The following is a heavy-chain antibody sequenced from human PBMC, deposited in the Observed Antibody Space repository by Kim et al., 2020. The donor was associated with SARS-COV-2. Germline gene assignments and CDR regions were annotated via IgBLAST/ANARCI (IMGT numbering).Heavy chain of an antibody. J-gene: IGHJ4*02. D-gene: IGHD1-26*01. CDR3: ASIVGAIDY. V-gene: IGHV3-48*03. CDR2: ISSSGSTI. Sequence: GGSLRLSCAASGFTFSSYEMNWVRQAPGKGLEWVSYISSSGSTIYYADSVKGRFTISRDNTKNSLYLQMNSLRAEDTAVYYCASIVGAIDYWGQGTLVTVSS. CDR1: GFTFSSYE.